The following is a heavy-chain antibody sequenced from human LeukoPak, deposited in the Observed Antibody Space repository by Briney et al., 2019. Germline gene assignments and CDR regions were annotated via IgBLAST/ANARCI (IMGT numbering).Heavy chain of an antibody. D-gene: IGHD3-3*01. J-gene: IGHJ4*02. Sequence: GGSLRLSCAASGFTFSSYWMSWVRQAPGKGLEWVANIKQDGSEKYYVDSVKGRFTIPRDNAKNSLYLQMNSLRAEDTAVYYCARVQYDFWSGYSNLFDYWGQGTLVTVSS. CDR2: IKQDGSEK. CDR3: ARVQYDFWSGYSNLFDY. V-gene: IGHV3-7*01. CDR1: GFTFSSYW.